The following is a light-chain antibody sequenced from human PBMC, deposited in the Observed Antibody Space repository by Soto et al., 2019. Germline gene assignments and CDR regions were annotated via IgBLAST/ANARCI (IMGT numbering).Light chain of an antibody. CDR3: CSYAGGNSLV. CDR1: SSDVGAYKY. CDR2: EVS. Sequence: QSALTQPPSASGSPGQSVTISCTGTSSDVGAYKYVSWYLQHPGKAPKLMIYEVSKRPSGVPDRFSGAKSGNTASLTVSGLQAEDEADYYGCSYAGGNSLVFGGGTKLTVL. J-gene: IGLJ2*01. V-gene: IGLV2-8*01.